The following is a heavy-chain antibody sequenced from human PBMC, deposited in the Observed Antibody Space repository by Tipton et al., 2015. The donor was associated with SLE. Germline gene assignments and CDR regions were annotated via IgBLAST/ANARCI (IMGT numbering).Heavy chain of an antibody. CDR1: GFTFDEYA. Sequence: SLRLSCVASGFTFDEYAMHWVRQIPGKGLEWVSAINWDSDGTAYADSVEGRFTISRDNAKNSLYLQMSSLRPEDTALYYCAKGGSYLSSWGQGTLVTVSS. V-gene: IGHV3-9*01. CDR3: AKGGSYLSS. D-gene: IGHD1-26*01. J-gene: IGHJ5*02. CDR2: INWDSDGT.